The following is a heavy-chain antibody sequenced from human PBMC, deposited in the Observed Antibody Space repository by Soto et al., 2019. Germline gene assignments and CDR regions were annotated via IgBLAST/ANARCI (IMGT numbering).Heavy chain of an antibody. Sequence: SETLSLTCTVSGGSISSSSYYWGWIRQPPGKGLEWIGSIYYSGSTYYNPSLKSRVTISVDTSKNQFSLKLSSVTAADTAVYYCARQSGYYDFWGGNYYYYYMDVWGKGTTVTVSS. V-gene: IGHV4-39*01. J-gene: IGHJ6*03. CDR1: GGSISSSSYY. D-gene: IGHD3-3*01. CDR3: ARQSGYYDFWGGNYYYYYMDV. CDR2: IYYSGST.